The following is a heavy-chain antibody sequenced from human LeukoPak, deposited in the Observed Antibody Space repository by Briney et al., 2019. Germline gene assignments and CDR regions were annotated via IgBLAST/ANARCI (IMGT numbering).Heavy chain of an antibody. V-gene: IGHV3-30*02. Sequence: GGSLRLSCAASGFTFSSYGMHWVRQAPGKGLEWVTFIQYDGSNKYYADSVKGRFTISRDNSKNTVYLQMNSLRTEDTAVYYCARVLRYCSGGNCYSGGLGYMDVWGKGTTVTISS. CDR3: ARVLRYCSGGNCYSGGLGYMDV. CDR1: GFTFSSYG. D-gene: IGHD2-15*01. J-gene: IGHJ6*03. CDR2: IQYDGSNK.